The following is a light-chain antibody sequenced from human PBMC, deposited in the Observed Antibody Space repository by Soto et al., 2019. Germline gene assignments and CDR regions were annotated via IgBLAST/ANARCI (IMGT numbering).Light chain of an antibody. CDR1: KLGNKY. V-gene: IGLV3-1*01. J-gene: IGLJ2*01. CDR2: QDN. Sequence: SYELTQPPTVSVSPGQTASITCSGDKLGNKYACWYQQRPGQSPVVVIFQDNKRPSGIPERFSGSNSGNTATLTISGTQAMDEDDYYCQAWDSGAVVFGGGTKLTVL. CDR3: QAWDSGAVV.